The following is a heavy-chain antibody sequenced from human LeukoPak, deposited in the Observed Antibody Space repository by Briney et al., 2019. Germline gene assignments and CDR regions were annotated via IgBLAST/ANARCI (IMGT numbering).Heavy chain of an antibody. Sequence: SETLSLTCTVSGVSISSYYWTWIRQPPGKGLEWIGYIYYSGSTNYNPSLKSRVTISVDTSKNQFSLKLSSVTAADTAVYYCARQGAVARIFDYWGQGTLVIVSS. J-gene: IGHJ4*02. CDR3: ARQGAVARIFDY. V-gene: IGHV4-59*08. CDR1: GVSISSYY. D-gene: IGHD6-19*01. CDR2: IYYSGST.